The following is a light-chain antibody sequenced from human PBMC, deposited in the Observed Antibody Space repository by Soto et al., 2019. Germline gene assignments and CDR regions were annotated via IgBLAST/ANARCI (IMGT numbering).Light chain of an antibody. J-gene: IGKJ2*01. Sequence: DIVMTQSPDSLAVSLGERATINCKSSQSVLYSSNNKNYLAWYQQKPGQPPKLLIYWASTRESGVPDRFSGSGSGTDFTLTIRSLQAEDVAVYYCQQYYTPSTFGQGTKLEIK. CDR2: WAS. V-gene: IGKV4-1*01. CDR3: QQYYTPST. CDR1: QSVLYSSNNKNY.